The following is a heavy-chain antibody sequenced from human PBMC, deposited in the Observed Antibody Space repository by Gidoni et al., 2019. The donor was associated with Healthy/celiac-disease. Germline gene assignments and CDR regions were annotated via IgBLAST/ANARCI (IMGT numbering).Heavy chain of an antibody. CDR3: GGGGGGRGCGYRQEPCLVALDY. J-gene: IGHJ4*02. V-gene: IGHV4-34*01. Sequence: QVQLQQWGAGLLKPSETLSLTCAVYGGSFSGYYWSWLRQPPGKGREWMGKINHRGSTNSTPSPKGRLPIPVDTPTNQFSLRLSSVPGADTVVYYWGGGGGGRGCGYRQEPCLVALDYWGQGTLVTVSS. CDR2: INHRGST. D-gene: IGHD5-18*01. CDR1: GGSFSGYY.